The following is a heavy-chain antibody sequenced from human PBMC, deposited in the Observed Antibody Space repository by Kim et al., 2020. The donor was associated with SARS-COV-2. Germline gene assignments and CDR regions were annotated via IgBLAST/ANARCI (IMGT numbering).Heavy chain of an antibody. V-gene: IGHV3-11*05. J-gene: IGHJ4*02. CDR1: GFTFSDYY. CDR3: ARAGGLTSEFDY. D-gene: IGHD2-8*02. CDR2: ISSSSSYT. Sequence: GGSLRLSCAASGFTFSDYYMSWIRQAPGKGLEWVSYISSSSSYTNYADSVKGRFTISRDNAKNSLYLQMNSLRAEDTAVYYCARAGGLTSEFDYWGQGTLVTVSS.